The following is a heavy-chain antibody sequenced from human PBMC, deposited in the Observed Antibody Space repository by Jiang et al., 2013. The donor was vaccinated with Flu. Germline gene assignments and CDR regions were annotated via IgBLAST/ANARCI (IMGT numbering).Heavy chain of an antibody. Sequence: LLKPSETLSLTCTVSGGSISSSSYYWGWIRQPPGKGLEWIGSIYYSGSTYYNPSLKSRVTISVDTSKNQFSLKLSSVTAADTAVYYCARRGEVAALGALYYYYGMDVWGQGTTVTVSS. D-gene: IGHD6-6*01. CDR1: GGSISSSSYY. CDR2: IYYSGST. J-gene: IGHJ6*02. V-gene: IGHV4-39*01. CDR3: ARRGEVAALGALYYYYGMDV.